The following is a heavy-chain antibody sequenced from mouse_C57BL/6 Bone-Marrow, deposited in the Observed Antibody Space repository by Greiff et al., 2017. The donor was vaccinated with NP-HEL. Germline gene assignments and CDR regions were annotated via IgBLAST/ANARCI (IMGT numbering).Heavy chain of an antibody. J-gene: IGHJ1*03. D-gene: IGHD1-1*01. CDR2: IDPNSGGT. CDR1: GYTFTSYW. Sequence: VQLQQSGAELVKPGASVKLSCKASGYTFTSYWMHWVKQRPGRGLEWIGRIDPNSGGTKYNEKFKSKATLTVDKPSSTAYMQLSSLTSEDSAVYYCARDYYGSSYFYWYFDVWGTGTTVTVSS. V-gene: IGHV1-72*01. CDR3: ARDYYGSSYFYWYFDV.